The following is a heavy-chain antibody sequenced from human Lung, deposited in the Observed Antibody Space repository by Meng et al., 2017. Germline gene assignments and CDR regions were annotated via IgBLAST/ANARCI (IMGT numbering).Heavy chain of an antibody. D-gene: IGHD4-17*01. J-gene: IGHJ3*02. CDR1: GGTFSSYT. CDR2: IIPILGIA. CDR3: ASNDYGDYADAFDI. Sequence: QVRLVQSGAEVKKPGSSVKVSCKASGGTFSSYTISWVRQAPGQGLEWMGRIIPILGIANYAQKFQGRVTITADKSTSTACMELSSLRSEDTAVYYCASNDYGDYADAFDIWGQGTMVTVSS. V-gene: IGHV1-69*02.